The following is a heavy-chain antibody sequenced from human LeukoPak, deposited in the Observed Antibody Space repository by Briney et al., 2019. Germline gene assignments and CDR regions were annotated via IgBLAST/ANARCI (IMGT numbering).Heavy chain of an antibody. CDR2: MSPNSGNT. CDR1: GYTFTSYD. D-gene: IGHD2-15*01. V-gene: IGHV1-8*01. Sequence: ASVKVSCKASGYTFTSYDINWVRQAPGQGLEWMGWMSPNSGNTGYAQKFQGRVTMTRNTSISTAYMELSSLRSEDTAVYYCARGRGGSPDFDYWGQGTLVTVSS. J-gene: IGHJ4*02. CDR3: ARGRGGSPDFDY.